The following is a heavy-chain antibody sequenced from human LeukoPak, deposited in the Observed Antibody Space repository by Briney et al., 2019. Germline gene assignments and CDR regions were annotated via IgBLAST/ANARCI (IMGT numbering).Heavy chain of an antibody. Sequence: PGGSLRLSCAASGFTFSSYSMNWVRQAPGKGLEWVSAISGNGRDTYYTDSVKGRFIISRDNSKNTLYLQMHSLRVEDTAIYYCARAAAVCSSTSCYGHYWGQGTLVTVSS. CDR2: ISGNGRDT. D-gene: IGHD2-2*01. V-gene: IGHV3-23*01. CDR1: GFTFSSYS. CDR3: ARAAAVCSSTSCYGHY. J-gene: IGHJ4*02.